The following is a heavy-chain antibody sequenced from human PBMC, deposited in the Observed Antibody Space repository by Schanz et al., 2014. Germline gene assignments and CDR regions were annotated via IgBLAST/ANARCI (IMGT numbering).Heavy chain of an antibody. CDR2: ISSSSSTI. CDR3: AKDLISGWSGFDY. Sequence: VQLVESGGGLVQPGGSLRLSCAASEFSFSSFGMNWVRQAPGKGLEWVSYISSSSSTIYYADSVKGRFTISRDNSKNTLYLLMNSLRAEDTAVYYCAKDLISGWSGFDYWGQGTLVTVSS. J-gene: IGHJ4*02. CDR1: EFSFSSFG. D-gene: IGHD6-19*01. V-gene: IGHV3-48*01.